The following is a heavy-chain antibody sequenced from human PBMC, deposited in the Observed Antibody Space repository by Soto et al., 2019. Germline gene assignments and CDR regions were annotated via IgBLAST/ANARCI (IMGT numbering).Heavy chain of an antibody. CDR2: IYYSGST. CDR1: GGSISSYY. CDR3: ARVFSYGDYVGRGFDY. J-gene: IGHJ4*02. D-gene: IGHD4-17*01. V-gene: IGHV4-59*01. Sequence: QVQLQESGPGLVKPSETLSLTCTVSGGSISSYYWSWIRQPPGKGLEWIGYIYYSGSTNYNPSLKSRVTISVDTSKNQFSLKLSSVTAADTAVYYCARVFSYGDYVGRGFDYWGQGTLVTVSS.